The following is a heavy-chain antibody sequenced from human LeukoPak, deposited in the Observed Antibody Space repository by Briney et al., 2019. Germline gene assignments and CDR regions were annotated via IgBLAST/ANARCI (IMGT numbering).Heavy chain of an antibody. CDR1: GGTFSSYA. J-gene: IGHJ4*02. CDR2: IIPIFGTA. Sequence: SVKVSCKASGGTFSSYAISWVRQAPGQGLEWMGGIIPIFGTANYAQKFQGRVTITTDESTSTAYMELSSLRSEDTAVYYCASLSYDSSGYWNPGFDYWGQGTLVTVSS. CDR3: ASLSYDSSGYWNPGFDY. D-gene: IGHD3-22*01. V-gene: IGHV1-69*05.